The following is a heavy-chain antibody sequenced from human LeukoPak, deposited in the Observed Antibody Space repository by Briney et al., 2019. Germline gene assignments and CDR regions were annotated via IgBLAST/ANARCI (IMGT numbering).Heavy chain of an antibody. J-gene: IGHJ6*02. D-gene: IGHD6-25*01. Sequence: PSETLSLTCAVYGGSFSGYYWSWIRQPPGKGLEWIGEINHSGSTNYNPSLKSRVTISVDTSKNQFSLKLSSVTAADTAVYYCARGTGSRYYYYGMDVWGQGTTVTVSS. V-gene: IGHV4-34*01. CDR3: ARGTGSRYYYYGMDV. CDR2: INHSGST. CDR1: GGSFSGYY.